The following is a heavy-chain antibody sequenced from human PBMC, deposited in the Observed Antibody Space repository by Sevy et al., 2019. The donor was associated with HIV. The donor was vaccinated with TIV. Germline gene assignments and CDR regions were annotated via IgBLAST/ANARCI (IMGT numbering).Heavy chain of an antibody. J-gene: IGHJ4*02. V-gene: IGHV3-15*01. CDR1: GFSFRDAW. CDR2: IKRKSDGGTT. D-gene: IGHD5-18*01. Sequence: GGSLRLSCAASGFSFRDAWMSWVRQAPGKGLEWIGRIKRKSDGGTTDYAAPVKARISISRDDSKTTLFLQMNSLTTEDTAVYYCATHAPYTAMAAFDYWGQGTLVTVSS. CDR3: ATHAPYTAMAAFDY.